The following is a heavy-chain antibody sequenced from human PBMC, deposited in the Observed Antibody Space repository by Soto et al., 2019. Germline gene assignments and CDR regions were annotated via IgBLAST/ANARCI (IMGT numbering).Heavy chain of an antibody. D-gene: IGHD1-1*01. Sequence: PGGSLRLSCSASGFMFSGYAMHWVRQAPGKGLEYVSGISGLGGNTYHAESVKGRVRMTRDTFTSTVFMELSSLRSEDTAVYYCARSPRPTGTTLYYFDSWGQRTLVTVSS. V-gene: IGHV3-64*04. J-gene: IGHJ4*02. CDR2: ISGLGGNT. CDR3: ARSPRPTGTTLYYFDS. CDR1: GFMFSGYA.